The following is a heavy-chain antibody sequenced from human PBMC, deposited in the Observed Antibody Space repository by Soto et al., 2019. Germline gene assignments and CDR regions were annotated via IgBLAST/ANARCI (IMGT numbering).Heavy chain of an antibody. Sequence: QVQLVQSGAEVKKPGSSVKVSCKVSGGTFSSHSINWVRQPPGPGPEWMGGIIPIFGTENYARKFQGRFTITADESTSTAYMELSRLTSDDTALYYCSASVYCSTTRCYYSYGLDVWGQGITVIVSS. CDR2: IIPIFGTE. CDR1: GGTFSSHS. D-gene: IGHD2-2*01. CDR3: SASVYCSTTRCYYSYGLDV. J-gene: IGHJ6*02. V-gene: IGHV1-69*01.